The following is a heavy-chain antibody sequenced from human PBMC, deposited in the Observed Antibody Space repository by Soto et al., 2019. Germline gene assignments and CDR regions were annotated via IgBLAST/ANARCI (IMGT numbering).Heavy chain of an antibody. CDR1: GGTFSSYA. V-gene: IGHV1-69*05. CDR3: ERSRANYSFSPGYYYSTFDY. Sequence: QVQLVQSEAEVNKPGSSVKVYCKTSGGTFSSYAISWVRQAHGQGLEWMGGIIPMFGTANYAQKFHGRVNINTDESTSTTYMERRSLRSEDTSVYYCERSRANYSFSPGYYYSTFDYWGQGTLVTVSS. J-gene: IGHJ4*02. CDR2: IIPMFGTA. D-gene: IGHD3-22*01.